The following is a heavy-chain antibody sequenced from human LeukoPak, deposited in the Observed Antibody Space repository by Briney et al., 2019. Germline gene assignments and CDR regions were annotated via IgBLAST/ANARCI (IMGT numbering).Heavy chain of an antibody. D-gene: IGHD3-9*01. CDR2: INPSGGST. V-gene: IGHV1-46*01. CDR1: GYTFTSYY. CDR3: VRGGDILTGYTKSRFDY. Sequence: ASVKVSCKASGYTFTSYYMHWVRQAPGQGLEWMGIINPSGGSTSYAQKFQGRVTMTRDTSTSTVYMELSSLRSEDTAVYYCVRGGDILTGYTKSRFDYWGQGTLVTVSS. J-gene: IGHJ4*02.